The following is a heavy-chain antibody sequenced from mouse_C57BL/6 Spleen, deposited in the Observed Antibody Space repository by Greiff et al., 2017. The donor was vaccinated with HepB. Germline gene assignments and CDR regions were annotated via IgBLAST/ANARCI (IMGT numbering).Heavy chain of an antibody. Sequence: VQLQQSGAELARPGASVKLSCKASGYTFTSYGISWVKQRTGQGLEWIGEIYPRSGNTYYNEKFKGKATLTADKSSSTAYMELRSLTSEDSAVYFCCLIYYYGSSYSGFAYWGQGTLVTVSA. D-gene: IGHD1-1*01. CDR2: IYPRSGNT. CDR1: GYTFTSYG. V-gene: IGHV1-81*01. CDR3: CLIYYYGSSYSGFAY. J-gene: IGHJ3*01.